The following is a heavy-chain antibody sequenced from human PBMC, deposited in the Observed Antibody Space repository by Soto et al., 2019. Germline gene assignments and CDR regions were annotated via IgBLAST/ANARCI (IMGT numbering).Heavy chain of an antibody. CDR2: ISGSGGTT. CDR3: DGGKKRAFDI. D-gene: IGHD6-25*01. V-gene: IGHV3-23*01. Sequence: EVQLLESGGGLAQPGGSLRLSCAASGFTFSTYAMTWFRQVPGKGLEWVSCISGSGGTTYYADSVKGRFTISRDNSKNTLYLQMNSLRAEDTAVYYCDGGKKRAFDIWGQGTMVTVSS. CDR1: GFTFSTYA. J-gene: IGHJ3*02.